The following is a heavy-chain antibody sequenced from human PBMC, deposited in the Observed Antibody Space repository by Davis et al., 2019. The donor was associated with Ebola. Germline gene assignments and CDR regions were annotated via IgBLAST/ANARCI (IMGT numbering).Heavy chain of an antibody. J-gene: IGHJ3*02. CDR3: VRDSSGDAFDM. CDR2: IFQNWNT. CDR1: GGSISGGGYY. V-gene: IGHV4-31*03. Sequence: PSETLSLTCTVSGGSISGGGYYWTWIRQIPGKGLEWIGYIFQNWNTNYNPSLKSRLSISIDTSKNRFSLKLSSVSAADTAIYYCVRDSSGDAFDMWGQGTMVTVSS.